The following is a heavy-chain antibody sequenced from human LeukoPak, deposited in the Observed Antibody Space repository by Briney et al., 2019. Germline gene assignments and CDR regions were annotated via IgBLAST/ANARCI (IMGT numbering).Heavy chain of an antibody. Sequence: SETLSLTCTVSGGSISSGGYYWGWVRQHPGKGLEWIGYIYYSGNTYYNPSLKSRVTISVDTSKNQFSLKLSSVTAADTAVYYCASGMTTVTSPFDYWGQGTLVTVSS. V-gene: IGHV4-31*03. D-gene: IGHD4-17*01. CDR3: ASGMTTVTSPFDY. CDR1: GGSISSGGYY. J-gene: IGHJ4*02. CDR2: IYYSGNT.